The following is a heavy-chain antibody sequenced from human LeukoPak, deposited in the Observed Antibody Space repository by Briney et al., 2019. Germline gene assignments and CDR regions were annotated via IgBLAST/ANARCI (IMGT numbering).Heavy chain of an antibody. Sequence: ASVTVSCKASGYTFTSYYMHWMRHAPGQGLEWMGIINPSGGSTSYAQKFQGRVTITMARSTSKVYMDLSSLRSESTAVYCGSRDVAIAAAGYYFDFLGQGTLVTDFS. V-gene: IGHV1-46*01. D-gene: IGHD6-13*01. CDR1: GYTFTSYY. CDR3: SRDVAIAAAGYYFDF. CDR2: INPSGGST. J-gene: IGHJ4*01.